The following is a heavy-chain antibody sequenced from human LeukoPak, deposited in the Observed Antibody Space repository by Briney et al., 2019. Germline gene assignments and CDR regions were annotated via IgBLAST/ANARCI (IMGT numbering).Heavy chain of an antibody. J-gene: IGHJ5*02. CDR3: ARGVVVVPAAIPNWFDP. D-gene: IGHD2-2*01. V-gene: IGHV1-69*13. Sequence: SVEVSCKASGGTFSSYAISWVRQAPGQGLEWMGGIIPIFGTANYAQKFQGRVTITADESTSTAYMELSSLRSEDTAVYYCARGVVVVPAAIPNWFDPWGQGTLVTVSS. CDR2: IIPIFGTA. CDR1: GGTFSSYA.